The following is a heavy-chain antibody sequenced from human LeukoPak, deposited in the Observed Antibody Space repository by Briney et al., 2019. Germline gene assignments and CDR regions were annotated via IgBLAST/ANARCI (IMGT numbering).Heavy chain of an antibody. CDR2: IRYDGSNK. Sequence: GGSLRLSCAASGFTLSSYGMHWVRQAPGKGLEWVAFIRYDGSNKHYADSVKGRFTISRDNSKNTLYLQMNSLRAEDTAVYYCAKGGQPYYYDSSGYYFDYWGQGTLVTVSS. J-gene: IGHJ4*02. CDR3: AKGGQPYYYDSSGYYFDY. CDR1: GFTLSSYG. V-gene: IGHV3-30*02. D-gene: IGHD3-22*01.